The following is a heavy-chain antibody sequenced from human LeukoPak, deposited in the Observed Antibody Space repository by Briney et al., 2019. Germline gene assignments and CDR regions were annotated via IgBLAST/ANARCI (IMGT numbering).Heavy chain of an antibody. CDR3: AREDSDRLVGTTTPFYYYYMDV. Sequence: SETLSLTCAVYGGSFSGYYWSWIRQPPGKGLEWIGEINHSGSTNYNPSLKSRVTMSVDTSKNQFSLKLSSVTAADTAVYYCAREDSDRLVGTTTPFYYYYMDVWGKGTTVTVSS. CDR1: GGSFSGYY. J-gene: IGHJ6*03. V-gene: IGHV4-34*01. D-gene: IGHD1-26*01. CDR2: INHSGST.